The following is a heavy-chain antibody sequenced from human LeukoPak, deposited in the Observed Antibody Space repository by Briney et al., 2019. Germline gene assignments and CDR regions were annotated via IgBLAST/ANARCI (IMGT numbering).Heavy chain of an antibody. CDR3: ARDYYGSGALDY. D-gene: IGHD3-10*01. CDR1: GGSISSYY. V-gene: IGHV4-59*01. Sequence: SETLSLACTVSGGSISSYYWSWIRQPPGKGLEWIGYIYYSGSTNYNPSLKSRVTISVDTSKNQFSLKLSSVTAADTAVYYCARDYYGSGALDYWGQGTLVTVSS. J-gene: IGHJ4*02. CDR2: IYYSGST.